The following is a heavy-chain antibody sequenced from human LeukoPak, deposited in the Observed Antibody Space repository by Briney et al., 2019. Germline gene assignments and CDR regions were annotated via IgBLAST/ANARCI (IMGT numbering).Heavy chain of an antibody. D-gene: IGHD3-10*01. CDR1: GYSFTSYW. CDR2: IYPGDSDT. Sequence: GESLKISCKGSGYSFTSYWIGWVRQLPGKGLEWMAIIYPGDSDTGYSPSFQGQVTILVDKSIRTAYLQWSSLKASDTAMYYCASLFTGSGDYWGQGTLVTVSS. V-gene: IGHV5-51*01. J-gene: IGHJ4*02. CDR3: ASLFTGSGDY.